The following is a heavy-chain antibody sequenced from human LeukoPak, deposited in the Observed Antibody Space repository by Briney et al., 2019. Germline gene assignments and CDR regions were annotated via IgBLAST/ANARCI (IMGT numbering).Heavy chain of an antibody. Sequence: SVKVSCKASGGTFSIYTISWGRQTPGQGRGCGGSIFAILVIANYAQKLQGRVTITADKSTSTDYMELSSLSTEDTAVYYCATIRGVDPLQYYFDYWGQGTLVTVSS. J-gene: IGHJ4*02. V-gene: IGHV1-69*02. CDR3: ATIRGVDPLQYYFDY. D-gene: IGHD3-10*01. CDR1: GGTFSIYT. CDR2: IFAILVIA.